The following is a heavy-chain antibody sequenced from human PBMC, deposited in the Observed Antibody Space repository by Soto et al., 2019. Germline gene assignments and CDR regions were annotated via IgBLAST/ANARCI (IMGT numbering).Heavy chain of an antibody. CDR3: ARDPHTDGSSWPTYYYYGMDV. CDR1: GDSVSSNSAA. CDR2: TYYRSKWYN. D-gene: IGHD6-13*01. Sequence: PSQTLSLTCAISGDSVSSNSAAWNWIRQSPSRGLEWLGRTYYRSKWYNDYAVSVKSRITINPDTSKNQFSLQLNSVTPEDTAVYYCARDPHTDGSSWPTYYYYGMDVWGQGTTVTVSS. J-gene: IGHJ6*02. V-gene: IGHV6-1*01.